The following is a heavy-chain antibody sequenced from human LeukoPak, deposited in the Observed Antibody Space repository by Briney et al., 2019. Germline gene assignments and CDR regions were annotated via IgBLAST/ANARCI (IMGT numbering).Heavy chain of an antibody. D-gene: IGHD3-10*01. J-gene: IGHJ4*02. CDR3: ARDRRRGYYGSGSYLSH. Sequence: SETLSLTCTVSGGSISSSSYYWGWIRQPPGKGLEWIGSIYYSGSTYYNPSLKSRVTISVDTSKNQFSLKLSSVTAADTAVYYCARDRRRGYYGSGSYLSHWGQGTLVTVSS. CDR1: GGSISSSSYY. CDR2: IYYSGST. V-gene: IGHV4-39*07.